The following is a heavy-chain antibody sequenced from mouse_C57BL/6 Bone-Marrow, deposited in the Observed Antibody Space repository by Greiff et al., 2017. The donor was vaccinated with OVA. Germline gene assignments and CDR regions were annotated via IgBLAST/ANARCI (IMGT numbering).Heavy chain of an antibody. CDR3: ARRTTVVYYAMDY. V-gene: IGHV2-2*01. CDR1: GFSLTSYG. D-gene: IGHD1-1*01. J-gene: IGHJ4*01. CDR2: IWSGGST. Sequence: QVQLKESGPGLVQPSQSLSITCTVSGFSLTSYGVHWVRQSPGKGLEWLGVIWSGGSTDYNAAFISRLSISKDNSKSQVFFKMNSLQADDTAIDYCARRTTVVYYAMDYWGQGTSVTVSS.